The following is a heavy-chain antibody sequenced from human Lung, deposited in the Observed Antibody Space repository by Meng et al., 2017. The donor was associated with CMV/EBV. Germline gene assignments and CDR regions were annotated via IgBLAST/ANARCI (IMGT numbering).Heavy chain of an antibody. CDR2: IYHIGST. CDR3: ARADKVRFDY. CDR1: GGSMSSTNW. Sequence: LNESGLGLVRPSGHTALTGAVCGGSMSSTNWWSWVRQPPVKGLEWIGEIYHIGSTNYNPSLKSRVCISVDKSKNQFSLKLSSVTAADTAVYYCARADKVRFDYWGQGTLVTVSS. V-gene: IGHV4-4*02. J-gene: IGHJ4*02.